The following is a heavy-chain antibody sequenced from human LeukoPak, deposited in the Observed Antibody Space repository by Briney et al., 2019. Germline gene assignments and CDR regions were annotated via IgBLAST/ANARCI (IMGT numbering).Heavy chain of an antibody. V-gene: IGHV7-4-1*02. Sequence: GASVKVSCKASGCTFTSYAMNWVRQAPGQGLEWMGWINTNTGNPTYAQGFTGRFVFSLDTSVSTAYLQISSLKAEDTAVYYCARGYYDFWSGYYPGRLDYWGQGTLVTVSS. CDR3: ARGYYDFWSGYYPGRLDY. D-gene: IGHD3-3*01. J-gene: IGHJ4*02. CDR1: GCTFTSYA. CDR2: INTNTGNP.